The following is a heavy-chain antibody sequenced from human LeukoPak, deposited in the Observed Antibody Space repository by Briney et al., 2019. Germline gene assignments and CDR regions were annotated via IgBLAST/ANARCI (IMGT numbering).Heavy chain of an antibody. CDR2: IIPIFGTA. D-gene: IGHD2-2*02. CDR3: AREGHCSSTSCYTY. Sequence: ASVNVSCKASGGTFSSYAISWVRQATGQGLEGMGGIIPIFGTANYAQKFQGRVTITADESTSTAYMELSSLRSEDTAVYYCAREGHCSSTSCYTYWGQGTLVTVSS. J-gene: IGHJ4*02. CDR1: GGTFSSYA. V-gene: IGHV1-69*13.